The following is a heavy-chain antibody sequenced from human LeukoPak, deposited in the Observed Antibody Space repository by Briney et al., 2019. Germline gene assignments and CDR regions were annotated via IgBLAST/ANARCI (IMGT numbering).Heavy chain of an antibody. Sequence: SETLSLTCTVSGGSISSGGYYWSWIRQHPGKGLEWIGYIYYSGSTYYNPSLKSRVTISVDTSKNQFSLKLSSVTAADTAVYYCARRYYGSGSFDYWGQGTLVTVSS. CDR2: IYYSGST. CDR3: ARRYYGSGSFDY. D-gene: IGHD3-10*01. V-gene: IGHV4-31*03. J-gene: IGHJ4*02. CDR1: GGSISSGGYY.